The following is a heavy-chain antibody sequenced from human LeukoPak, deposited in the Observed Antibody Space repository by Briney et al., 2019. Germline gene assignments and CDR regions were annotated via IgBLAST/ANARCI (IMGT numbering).Heavy chain of an antibody. CDR2: INPRGGST. Sequence: GASVKVSCKASGYTFTSYYMHWVRQAPGQGLEWMGIINPRGGSTSYAQKFQGRVTMTRDTSTSTVYMELSSLRSEDTAVYYCARASRYCSSTSCRPYYYYYGMDVWGQGTTVTVSS. J-gene: IGHJ6*02. V-gene: IGHV1-46*01. CDR3: ARASRYCSSTSCRPYYYYYGMDV. CDR1: GYTFTSYY. D-gene: IGHD2-2*01.